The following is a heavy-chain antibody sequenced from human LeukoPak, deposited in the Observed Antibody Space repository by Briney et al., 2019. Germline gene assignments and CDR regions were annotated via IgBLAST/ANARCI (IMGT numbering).Heavy chain of an antibody. CDR2: IKQDGSEK. J-gene: IGHJ4*02. CDR1: GFPFSSHW. Sequence: PGGSLRLSCAASGFPFSSHWLSWFRQSPGKGLEWVAYIKQDGSEKYYVDSVKGRFTISRDNAKNSQYLQMNSLRAEDTAVYYCASGSGWVFNNWGQGTLVTASS. V-gene: IGHV3-7*01. D-gene: IGHD6-19*01. CDR3: ASGSGWVFNN.